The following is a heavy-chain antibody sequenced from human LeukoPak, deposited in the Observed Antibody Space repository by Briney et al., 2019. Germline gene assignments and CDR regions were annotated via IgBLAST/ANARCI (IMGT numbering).Heavy chain of an antibody. CDR1: GFTFSNYA. V-gene: IGHV3-23*01. CDR2: ISGSVAST. CDR3: AKDKSGGWELLRDHDAFDI. J-gene: IGHJ3*02. D-gene: IGHD1-26*01. Sequence: GGSLRLSCAGSGFTFSNYAMSWVRQAPGKGLKWVSSISGSVASTYYADSVKGRFTISRDNSKNTLYLQMSSLRAADTALYYCAKDKSGGWELLRDHDAFDIWGQGTMVTVSS.